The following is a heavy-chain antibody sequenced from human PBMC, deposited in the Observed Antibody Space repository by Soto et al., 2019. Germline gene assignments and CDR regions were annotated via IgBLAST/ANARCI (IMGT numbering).Heavy chain of an antibody. J-gene: IGHJ6*02. CDR2: IFYSGTT. CDR1: GGSISGSISNFY. CDR3: ARTGPTRYNYYGMDV. D-gene: IGHD2-2*01. V-gene: IGHV4-61*01. Sequence: QVQLQESGPGLVKPSETLSLICTVSGGSISGSISNFYWSWIRQPPGKGLEWIGHIFYSGTTNYTPSLKSRVTISVDTSKTQFSLKLNSVTAVDTAVYYCARTGPTRYNYYGMDVWGQGTTVTVSS.